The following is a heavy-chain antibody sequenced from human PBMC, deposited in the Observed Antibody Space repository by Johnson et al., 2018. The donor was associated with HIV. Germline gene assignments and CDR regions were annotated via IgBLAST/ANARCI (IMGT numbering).Heavy chain of an antibody. V-gene: IGHV3-30*03. CDR3: AREKIVQGGAFDI. J-gene: IGHJ3*02. CDR2: ISFDGGNK. CDR1: GFTFSTYG. D-gene: IGHD2/OR15-2a*01. Sequence: QVQLVESGGGVVQPGRSLRLSCTASGFTFSTYGIHWVRQAPGKGLEWVAVISFDGGNKYYSDSVKGRFTISRDNPKNSLSLQMNSLRAEDTALYYCAREKIVQGGAFDIWGQGTVVTVSS.